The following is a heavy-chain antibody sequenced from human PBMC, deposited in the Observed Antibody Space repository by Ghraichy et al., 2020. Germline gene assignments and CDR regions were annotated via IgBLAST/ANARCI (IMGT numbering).Heavy chain of an antibody. Sequence: IGFIDFSGNTYYNPSLKSRLTIFVDTSKNQFSLRLSSVTAADTAVYYCSRRVTVFGVVNPWGQGTLVTVSS. CDR2: IDFSGNT. CDR3: SRRVTVFGVVNP. D-gene: IGHD3-3*01. J-gene: IGHJ5*02. V-gene: IGHV4-31*02.